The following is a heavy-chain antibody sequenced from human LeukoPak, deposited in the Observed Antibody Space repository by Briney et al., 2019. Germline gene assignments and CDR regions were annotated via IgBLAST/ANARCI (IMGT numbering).Heavy chain of an antibody. D-gene: IGHD3-3*01. CDR1: GGSISSGDYY. V-gene: IGHV4-30-4*08. CDR2: ICYSGST. CDR3: ARAITIFGVVIIYFDY. J-gene: IGHJ4*02. Sequence: PSQTLSLTCTVSGGSISSGDYYWSWIRQPPGRGLEWIGYICYSGSTYYNPSLKSLITISVDTSKNQFSLTLSSVTAADTAVYYCARAITIFGVVIIYFDYWGQGTLVSVSS.